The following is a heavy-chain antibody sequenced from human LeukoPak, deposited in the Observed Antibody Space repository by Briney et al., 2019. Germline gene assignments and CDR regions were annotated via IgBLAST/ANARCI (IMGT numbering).Heavy chain of an antibody. CDR3: ARGRTSLDSSDCYRD. Sequence: GGSLRLSCAASGFTFSSYAMSWVRQAPGKGLEWVSSISVSGGSTYYADSVKGRFTISRDNSKNTLYLQMNSLGAEDTAVYYCARGRTSLDSSDCYRDWGQGALVTVSS. CDR2: ISVSGGST. V-gene: IGHV3-23*01. CDR1: GFTFSSYA. D-gene: IGHD3-22*01. J-gene: IGHJ4*02.